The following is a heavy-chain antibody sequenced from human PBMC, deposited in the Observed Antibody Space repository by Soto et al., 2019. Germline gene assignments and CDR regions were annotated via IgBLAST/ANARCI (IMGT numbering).Heavy chain of an antibody. V-gene: IGHV4-39*01. D-gene: IGHD1-26*01. Sequence: QLQLQESGPGLVKSSETLSLTCAVSGASVSSGSYHWGWIRQPPGKGLEGIGSLYYSGNTYYNPSLKSRVTMSEATSKNQLSLKLNSVTATATAVYDWVGRVGAVPPRFWGQGILVTVSS. J-gene: IGHJ4*02. CDR2: LYYSGNT. CDR1: GASVSSGSYH. CDR3: VGRVGAVPPRF.